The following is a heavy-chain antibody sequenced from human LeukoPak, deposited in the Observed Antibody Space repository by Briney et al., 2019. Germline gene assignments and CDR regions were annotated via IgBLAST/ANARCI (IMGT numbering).Heavy chain of an antibody. V-gene: IGHV4-61*02. D-gene: IGHD6-13*01. Sequence: SETLSLTCTVSGGSISSGSYYWSWIRQPAGKGLEWIGRIYTSGSTNYNPSLKSRVTISVVTSKNQFSLKLSSVTAADTAVYYCASGGIAAAGHYWGQGTLVTVSS. CDR2: IYTSGST. J-gene: IGHJ4*02. CDR3: ASGGIAAAGHY. CDR1: GGSISSGSYY.